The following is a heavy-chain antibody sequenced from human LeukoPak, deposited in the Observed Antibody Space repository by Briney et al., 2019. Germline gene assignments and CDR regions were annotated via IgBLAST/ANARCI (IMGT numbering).Heavy chain of an antibody. J-gene: IGHJ4*02. D-gene: IGHD6-13*01. CDR2: INQDGTEK. CDR1: GFTFTTYW. V-gene: IGHV3-7*01. CDR3: ARGPLGYSSSSWYGLYGY. Sequence: TGESLRLSCAASGFTFTTYWMSWVRQLPGKGLEWVANINQDGTEKYYVDSVKGRFTISRDNAKNSLYLQMNSLRAEDTAVYYCARGPLGYSSSSWYGLYGYWGQGTLVTVSS.